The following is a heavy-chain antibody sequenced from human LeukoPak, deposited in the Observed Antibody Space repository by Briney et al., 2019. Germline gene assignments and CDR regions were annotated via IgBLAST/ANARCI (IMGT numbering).Heavy chain of an antibody. Sequence: GGSLRLSCAASGYTFSGSGMSWVRQAPGKGLEWISSSGDSDGSTYYADSLKGRFTISRDNSKNTLYLQMNNLRAEDTAVYYCAKGGCRGTCNPLAYWGQGALVTVSP. D-gene: IGHD2-15*01. J-gene: IGHJ4*02. V-gene: IGHV3-23*01. CDR3: AKGGCRGTCNPLAY. CDR1: GYTFSGSG. CDR2: SGDSDGST.